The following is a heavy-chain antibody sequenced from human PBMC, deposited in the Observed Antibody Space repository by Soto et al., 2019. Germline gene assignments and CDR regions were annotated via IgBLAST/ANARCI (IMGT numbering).Heavy chain of an antibody. CDR3: ARGREFGILGANMLAADYYYGMDV. CDR2: ISAYNGNT. V-gene: IGHV1-18*04. CDR1: GYTFTSYG. Sequence: ASVKVSCKDSGYTFTSYGISWVRQAPGQGLEWMGWISAYNGNTNYAQKLQGRVTMTTDTSTSRAYMELRSLRSDDTAVYYCARGREFGILGANMLAADYYYGMDVWGQGTTVTISS. J-gene: IGHJ6*02. D-gene: IGHD1-26*01.